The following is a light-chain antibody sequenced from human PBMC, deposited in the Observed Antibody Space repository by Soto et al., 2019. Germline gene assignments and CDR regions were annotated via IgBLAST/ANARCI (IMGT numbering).Light chain of an antibody. J-gene: IGKJ4*01. V-gene: IGKV1-39*01. CDR1: QSISRN. CDR3: KQSHSSPLS. Sequence: IQMTQSPSSLSASVGDRVTITCRASQSISRNLNWYQQKPGKAHELLIYTAYNLQSGVPSRFSGSGSGTDFALTISSLQPEDSAVYYCKQSHSSPLSFGGGTKVDIK. CDR2: TAY.